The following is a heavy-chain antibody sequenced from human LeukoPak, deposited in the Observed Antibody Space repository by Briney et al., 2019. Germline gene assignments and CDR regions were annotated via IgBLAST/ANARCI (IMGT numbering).Heavy chain of an antibody. CDR3: ARVPYYYGSGSHSNWFDP. CDR1: GASISKDY. D-gene: IGHD3-10*01. Sequence: MSSETLSLTCTVSGASISKDYWAWIRQPPGKGLEWIGYIYYSGSTNYNPSLKSRVTISVDTSKNQFSLKLSSVTAADTAVYYCARVPYYYGSGSHSNWFDPWGQGTLVTVSS. J-gene: IGHJ5*02. CDR2: IYYSGST. V-gene: IGHV4-59*01.